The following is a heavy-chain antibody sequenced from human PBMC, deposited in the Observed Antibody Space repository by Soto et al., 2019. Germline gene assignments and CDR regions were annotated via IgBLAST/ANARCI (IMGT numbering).Heavy chain of an antibody. V-gene: IGHV4-59*13. Sequence: SETLSLTCSVSGDSINTFYWSWIRLSPEKGLEWIGYVSNTGRTQYNPSLRSRVTISLDTSNSQVSLRLISVTAADTAVYYCARVIRRLHLGDLSLGFFDYWGQGTLVTVSS. CDR3: ARVIRRLHLGDLSLGFFDY. J-gene: IGHJ4*02. CDR1: GDSINTFY. CDR2: VSNTGRT. D-gene: IGHD3-16*02.